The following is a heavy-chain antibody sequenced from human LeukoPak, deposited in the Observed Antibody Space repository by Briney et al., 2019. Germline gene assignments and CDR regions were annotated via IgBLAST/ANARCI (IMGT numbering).Heavy chain of an antibody. V-gene: IGHV1-69*04. Sequence: GASVKVSFKASGGTFSSYAISWVRQAPGQGLEWMGRIIPILGIANYAQKFQGRVTITADKSTSTAYMELSSLRSEDTAVYYCARSTITGYYFDYWGQGTLVTVSS. CDR3: ARSTITGYYFDY. CDR1: GGTFSSYA. CDR2: IIPILGIA. J-gene: IGHJ4*02. D-gene: IGHD5-12*01.